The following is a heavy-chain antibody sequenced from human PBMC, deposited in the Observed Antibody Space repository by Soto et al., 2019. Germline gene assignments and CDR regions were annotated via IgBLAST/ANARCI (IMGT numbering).Heavy chain of an antibody. CDR1: GFTFSSYW. J-gene: IGHJ4*02. CDR3: ASLTSTYYDFWSGYKVGYFDY. V-gene: IGHV3-7*01. Sequence: ESGGGLVQPGGSLRLSCAASGFTFSSYWMSWVRQAPGKGLEWVANIKQDGSEKYYVDSVKGRFTISRDNAKNSLYLQMNSLRAEDTAVYYCASLTSTYYDFWSGYKVGYFDYWGQGTLVTVSS. CDR2: IKQDGSEK. D-gene: IGHD3-3*01.